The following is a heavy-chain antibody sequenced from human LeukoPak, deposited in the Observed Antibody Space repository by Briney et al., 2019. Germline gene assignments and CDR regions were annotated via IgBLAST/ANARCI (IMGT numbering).Heavy chain of an antibody. V-gene: IGHV1-2*02. D-gene: IGHD6-19*01. CDR1: GYTFTGYY. J-gene: IGHJ4*02. CDR3: AIIAVAGLAPFDY. Sequence: GASVKVSCKASGYTFTGYYMHWVRQAPGQGLEWMGWINPNSGGTNYAQKFQGRVTMTRDTSISTAYMELSRLRSDDTAVYYCAIIAVAGLAPFDYWGQGTLVTVSS. CDR2: INPNSGGT.